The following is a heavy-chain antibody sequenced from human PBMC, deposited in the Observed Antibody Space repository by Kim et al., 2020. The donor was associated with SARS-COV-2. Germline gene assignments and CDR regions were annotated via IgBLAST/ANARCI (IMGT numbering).Heavy chain of an antibody. D-gene: IGHD3-22*01. CDR3: ARGDYYYDSSGSETGWFDP. V-gene: IGHV1-18*01. CDR1: GYTFTSYG. J-gene: IGHJ5*02. Sequence: ASVKVSCKASGYTFTSYGISWVRQAPGQGLEWMGWISAYNGNTNYAQKLQGRVTMTTDTSTSTAYMELRSLRSDDTAVYYCARGDYYYDSSGSETGWFDPWGQGTLVTVSS. CDR2: ISAYNGNT.